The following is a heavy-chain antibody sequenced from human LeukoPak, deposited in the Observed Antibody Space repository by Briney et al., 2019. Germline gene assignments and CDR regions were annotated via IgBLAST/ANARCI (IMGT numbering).Heavy chain of an antibody. Sequence: SETLSLTCAVYGGSFSGYYWSWIRQPPGKGLEWIGEINHSGSTNYNPSLKSRVTISVDTSKNQFSLKLSSVTAADTAVYYCASGAGGSGSYPRFDYWGQGTLVTVSS. V-gene: IGHV4-34*01. J-gene: IGHJ4*02. CDR2: INHSGST. CDR1: GGSFSGYY. D-gene: IGHD3-10*01. CDR3: ASGAGGSGSYPRFDY.